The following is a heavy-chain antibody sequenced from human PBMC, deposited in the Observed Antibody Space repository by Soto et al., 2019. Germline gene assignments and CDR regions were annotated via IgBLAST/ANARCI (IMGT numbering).Heavy chain of an antibody. CDR2: IWYDGSNK. CDR3: ARWGCSGSNCNLNQRSFDL. D-gene: IGHD2-15*01. J-gene: IGHJ4*02. Sequence: QVQLVESGGGVVQPGRSLRLSCAASGFIFNEYGMHWVRQAPGKGLEWVAVIWYDGSNKYYADSVKGRFTCSRDNPKNTMSLQMHSLSVEDTAVYYCARWGCSGSNCNLNQRSFDLWGQGTLVTVSS. V-gene: IGHV3-33*01. CDR1: GFIFNEYG.